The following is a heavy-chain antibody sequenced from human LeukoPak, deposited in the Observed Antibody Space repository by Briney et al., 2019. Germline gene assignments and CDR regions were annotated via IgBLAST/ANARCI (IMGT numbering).Heavy chain of an antibody. J-gene: IGHJ4*02. CDR3: TTWNYDILTGYSI. CDR1: GFTFKNAW. CDR2: IESKTDGGTT. Sequence: GGSLRLSCAASGFTFKNAWMSWVRQAPGKGLEWVGRIESKTDGGTTDYAAAVKGRFTISRDDSKSTLYLQMNSLKTEDTALYYCTTWNYDILTGYSIWGQGTLVTVSS. V-gene: IGHV3-15*04. D-gene: IGHD3-9*01.